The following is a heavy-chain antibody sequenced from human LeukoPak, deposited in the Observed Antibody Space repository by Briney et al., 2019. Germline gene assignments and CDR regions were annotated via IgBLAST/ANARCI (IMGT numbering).Heavy chain of an antibody. Sequence: GGALRVFCAASGFTFSYYRRSWFRQAPGGGWDCFGTISESGSTYYADCGKGGLTIARVQSKNTLYLQMNSLRAEDTAVYYCAKDRGIDYCSGNSCLGPFDCRGQGALATVSS. CDR3: AKDRGIDYCSGNSCLGPFDC. CDR2: ISESGST. D-gene: IGHD2-2*01. J-gene: IGHJ4*02. CDR1: GFTFSYYR. V-gene: IGHV3-23*01.